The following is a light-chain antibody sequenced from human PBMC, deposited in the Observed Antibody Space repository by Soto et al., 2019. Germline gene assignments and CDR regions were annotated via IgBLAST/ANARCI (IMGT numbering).Light chain of an antibody. CDR2: AAS. J-gene: IGKJ1*01. V-gene: IGKV1-39*01. CDR1: QSISSY. Sequence: DIQMTQSPSSLSASVGDRVTITCRASQSISSYLNWYQQKPGGAPKLLIYAASNLQSGVPSRFSGSGSGTDFTLTISSLQLEDFATYYCQQSYNTPRTFGQGTKVDIK. CDR3: QQSYNTPRT.